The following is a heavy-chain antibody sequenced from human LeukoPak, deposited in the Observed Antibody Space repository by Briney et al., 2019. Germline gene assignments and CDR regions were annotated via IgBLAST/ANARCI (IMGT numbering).Heavy chain of an antibody. V-gene: IGHV5-51*01. J-gene: IGHJ3*02. CDR3: GRHQHSGSYGAFDI. CDR1: GYTFTAYW. CDR2: IHPGDSDT. D-gene: IGHD1-26*01. Sequence: RGESLKISCQGSGYTFTAYWIGWVRQMPGKGLEWVGIIHPGDSDTRYSPSFQGQVTISADKSITTAYLQWSSLKASDTAMYYCGRHQHSGSYGAFDIWGEGPMVTVSS.